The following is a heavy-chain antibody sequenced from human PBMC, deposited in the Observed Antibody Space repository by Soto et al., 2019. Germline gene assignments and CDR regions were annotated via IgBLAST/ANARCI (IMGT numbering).Heavy chain of an antibody. V-gene: IGHV3-23*01. CDR1: GFTFSSYA. D-gene: IGHD2-21*02. Sequence: GGSLRLSCAASGFTFSSYAMSWVRQAPGKGLEWVSAITGSGGSTYYADSVKGRFTISRDNSKNTLYLKMNSLRAEDTAVYYCTKDQEDIVVVTAIARDAFDIWGQGTMVTVSS. CDR3: TKDQEDIVVVTAIARDAFDI. CDR2: ITGSGGST. J-gene: IGHJ3*02.